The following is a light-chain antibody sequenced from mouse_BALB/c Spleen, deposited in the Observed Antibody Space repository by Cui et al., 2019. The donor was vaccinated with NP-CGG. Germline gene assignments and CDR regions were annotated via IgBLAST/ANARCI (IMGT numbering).Light chain of an antibody. CDR3: ALLYSNHWV. CDR2: GTN. CDR1: TGAVTTSNY. Sequence: QAVVTQESAPTTSPGETVTLTCRSSTGAVTTSNYANWVQEKPDHLFTGLIGGTNNRAPGVPARFSGSLIGDKAALTITGAQTEDEAIYFCALLYSNHWVFGGGTKLTVL. V-gene: IGLV1*01. J-gene: IGLJ1*01.